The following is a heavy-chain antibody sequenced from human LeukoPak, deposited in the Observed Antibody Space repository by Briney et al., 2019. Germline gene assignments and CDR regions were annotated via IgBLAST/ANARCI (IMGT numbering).Heavy chain of an antibody. CDR1: GFTFSSYA. CDR2: ISGSGGST. CDR3: ARDFSLGWYLDY. J-gene: IGHJ4*02. D-gene: IGHD2-15*01. V-gene: IGHV3-23*01. Sequence: GGSLRLSCAASGFTFSSYAMSWVRQAPGKGLEWVSAISGSGGSTYYADSVKGRFTISRDNAKNSLYLQMNSLRAEDTAVYYCARDFSLGWYLDYWGQGTLVTVSS.